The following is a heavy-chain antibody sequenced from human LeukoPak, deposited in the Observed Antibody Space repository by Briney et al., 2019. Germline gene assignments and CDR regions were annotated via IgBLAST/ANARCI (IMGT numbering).Heavy chain of an antibody. CDR3: TRSVAWNERFDS. CDR2: ISPSGSASGTI. Sequence: PSETFSLTCTVSGGSISSYYWSWIRQPAGKGLEWIGRISPSGSASGTISYNPSLKSRVTMSVDTSKNVFSLKLTSVTAADTALYYCTRSVAWNERFDSWGQGSLVTVSS. D-gene: IGHD1-1*01. V-gene: IGHV4-4*07. J-gene: IGHJ4*02. CDR1: GGSISSYY.